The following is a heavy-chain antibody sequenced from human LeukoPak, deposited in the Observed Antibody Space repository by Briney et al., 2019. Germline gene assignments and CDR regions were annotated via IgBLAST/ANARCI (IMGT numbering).Heavy chain of an antibody. Sequence: KPGGSLRLSCAASGFTFSSYSMNWVRQAPGKGLEWVSCISSSSSYIYYADSVKGRFTISRDNAKNSLYLQMNSLRAEDTAVYYCARSAGSGWYRAPYYYYGMDVWGQGTTVTVSS. CDR3: ARSAGSGWYRAPYYYYGMDV. CDR2: ISSSSSYI. J-gene: IGHJ6*02. D-gene: IGHD6-19*01. CDR1: GFTFSSYS. V-gene: IGHV3-21*01.